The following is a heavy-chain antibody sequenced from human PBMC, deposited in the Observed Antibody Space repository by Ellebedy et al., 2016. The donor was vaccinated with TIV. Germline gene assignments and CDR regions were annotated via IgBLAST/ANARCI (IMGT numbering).Heavy chain of an antibody. CDR2: IRSTGSDK. CDR3: AIPSGRYRTNY. D-gene: IGHD5-18*01. CDR1: GFTFSNYN. Sequence: GESLKISCVASGFTFSNYNMNWVRQSPGKGLEWVSSIRSTGSDKYYAESVKGRFTISRDNAQNTLFLQMNSLRAEDTAVYYCAIPSGRYRTNYWGQGTLVTVSS. J-gene: IGHJ4*02. V-gene: IGHV3-21*04.